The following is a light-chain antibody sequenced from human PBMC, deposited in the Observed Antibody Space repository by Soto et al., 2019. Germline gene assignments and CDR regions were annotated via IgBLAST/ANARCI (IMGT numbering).Light chain of an antibody. CDR3: SSAASSNNFYVV. CDR1: SSDVGGYNY. CDR2: EVT. V-gene: IGLV2-8*01. Sequence: QSALTQPPSASGSPGQSVTISCTGTSSDVGGYNYVSWYQQYPGRAPKLMIYEVTKRPSGVPDRFSGSKSGNTASLTVSGLQAEDEADYYWSSAASSNNFYVVFGGGTKLTVL. J-gene: IGLJ3*02.